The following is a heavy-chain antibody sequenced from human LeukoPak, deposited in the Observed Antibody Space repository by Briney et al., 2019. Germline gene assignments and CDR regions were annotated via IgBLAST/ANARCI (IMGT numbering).Heavy chain of an antibody. CDR3: AKLYDSSGYYVDY. CDR1: GGSFSGYY. J-gene: IGHJ4*02. CDR2: INHSGST. D-gene: IGHD3-22*01. V-gene: IGHV4-34*01. Sequence: PSETLSLTCAVYGGSFSGYYWSWIRQPPGKGLEWIGEINHSGSTNYNPSLKSRVTISVDTSKNQFSLKLSSVTAADTAVYYCAKLYDSSGYYVDYWGQGTLVTVSS.